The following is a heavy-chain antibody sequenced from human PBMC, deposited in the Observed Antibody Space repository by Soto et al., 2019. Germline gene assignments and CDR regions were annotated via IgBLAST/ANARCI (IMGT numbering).Heavy chain of an antibody. Sequence: QVQLQESGPGLVKPSETLSLTCTDSGGSISSYYWSWIRQPPGKGLEWIGYIYYSGSTNYNPSRKSRVTISVDTSKKQFSLKLSSVTAADTAVYYCARFNWYFDLWGRGTLVTVSS. CDR1: GGSISSYY. CDR3: ARFNWYFDL. V-gene: IGHV4-59*08. J-gene: IGHJ2*01. CDR2: IYYSGST.